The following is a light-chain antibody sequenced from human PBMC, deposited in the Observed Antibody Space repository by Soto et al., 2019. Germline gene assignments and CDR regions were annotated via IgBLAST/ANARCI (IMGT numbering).Light chain of an antibody. CDR1: SSDVGGYNY. Sequence: QSALTQPASVSGSPGQSITISCTGTSSDVGGYNYVSWYQQHPGKAPKLMIYEVSNRPSGVSNRFSGYKSGNTASLTISGLQAEDEADYYCSSYTSSSTLVFGGGTKVTLL. CDR3: SSYTSSSTLV. V-gene: IGLV2-14*01. J-gene: IGLJ3*02. CDR2: EVS.